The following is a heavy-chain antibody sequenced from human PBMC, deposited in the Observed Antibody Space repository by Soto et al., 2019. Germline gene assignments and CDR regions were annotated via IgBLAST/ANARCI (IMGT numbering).Heavy chain of an antibody. Sequence: GGSLRLSCAASGFTFSSYSMNWVRQAPGKGLEWVSSISSSSSYIYYADSVKGRFTISRDNAKNSLYLQMNSLRAEDTAVYYCASYCSSTSCVKSVFGGQGTLVTVSS. CDR2: ISSSSSYI. CDR1: GFTFSSYS. D-gene: IGHD2-2*01. V-gene: IGHV3-21*01. CDR3: ASYCSSTSCVKSVF. J-gene: IGHJ4*02.